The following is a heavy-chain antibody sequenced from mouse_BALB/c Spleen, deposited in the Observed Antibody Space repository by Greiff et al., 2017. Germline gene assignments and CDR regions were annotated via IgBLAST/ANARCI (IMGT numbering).Heavy chain of an antibody. CDR2: ISSGGSYT. Sequence: EVQLQESGGGLVKPGGSLKLSCAASGFTFSSYAMSWVRQSPEKRLEWVAEISSGGSYTYYPDTVTGRFTISRDNAKNTLYLEMSSLRSEDTAMYYCARDYDDYAMDYWGQGTSVTVSS. CDR1: GFTFSSYA. D-gene: IGHD2-12*01. CDR3: ARDYDDYAMDY. J-gene: IGHJ4*01. V-gene: IGHV5-9-4*01.